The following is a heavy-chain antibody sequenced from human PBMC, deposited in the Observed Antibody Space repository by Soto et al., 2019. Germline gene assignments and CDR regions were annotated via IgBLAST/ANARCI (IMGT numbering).Heavy chain of an antibody. CDR3: ARALRIASTQIIYGMDV. D-gene: IGHD3-3*02. CDR2: INPSGGST. V-gene: IGHV1-46*01. Sequence: GASVKVSCKASGYTFTSYYMHWVRQAPGQGLEWMGIINPSGGSTSYAQKFQGRVTMTRDTSTSTVYMELSSLRSEDTAVYYCARALRIASTQIIYGMDVWGQGTTVTVSS. J-gene: IGHJ6*02. CDR1: GYTFTSYY.